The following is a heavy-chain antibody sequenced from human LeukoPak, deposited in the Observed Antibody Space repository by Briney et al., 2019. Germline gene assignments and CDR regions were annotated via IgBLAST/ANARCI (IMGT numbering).Heavy chain of an antibody. CDR3: AREGRISPSHGMDV. CDR2: INAYNGNT. D-gene: IGHD2-15*01. Sequence: ASVKVSCKASGYTFTSYGISWVRQAPGQGPEWMGWINAYNGNTNYAQKLQGRVTMTTDTSTSTAYMELRSLRSDDTAVYYCAREGRISPSHGMDVWGQGTTVTVSS. CDR1: GYTFTSYG. V-gene: IGHV1-18*01. J-gene: IGHJ6*02.